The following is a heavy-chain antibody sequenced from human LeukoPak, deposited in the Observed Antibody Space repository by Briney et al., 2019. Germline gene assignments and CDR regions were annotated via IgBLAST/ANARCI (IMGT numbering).Heavy chain of an antibody. Sequence: SETLSLTCTVSGGSLSSGSYYWSWLRQPAGKGLEWIGRIYTSGNTNYNPTLQSRVTISVDTSKNQFSLKLSSVTAADTAVYYCATNSYGHYQYYYYMDVWGKGTTVTISS. V-gene: IGHV4-61*02. J-gene: IGHJ6*03. D-gene: IGHD5-18*01. CDR1: GGSLSSGSYY. CDR3: ATNSYGHYQYYYYMDV. CDR2: IYTSGNT.